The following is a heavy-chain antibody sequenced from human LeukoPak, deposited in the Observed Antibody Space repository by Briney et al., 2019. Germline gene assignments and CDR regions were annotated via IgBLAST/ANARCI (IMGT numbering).Heavy chain of an antibody. CDR2: ISSDGSNK. J-gene: IGHJ4*02. V-gene: IGHV3-30*18. CDR1: GFTFSSYG. D-gene: IGHD6-13*01. CDR3: AKAKYSSSWYVDY. Sequence: GRSLRLSCAAPGFTFSSYGMHWVRQAPGKGLEWVAVISSDGSNKYYADSVKGRFTISRDNSKNTLYLQMNSLRAEDTAVYYCAKAKYSSSWYVDYWGQGTLVTVSS.